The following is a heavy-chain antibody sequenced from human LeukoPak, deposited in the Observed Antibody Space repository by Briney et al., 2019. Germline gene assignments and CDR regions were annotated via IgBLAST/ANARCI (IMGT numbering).Heavy chain of an antibody. V-gene: IGHV3-23*01. D-gene: IGHD4-23*01. CDR2: ISGSGGST. J-gene: IGHJ4*02. CDR1: GFTFSSYA. CDR3: AKDYGGNAGYFDY. Sequence: GVSLRLSCAASGFTFSSYAMSWVRQPPGKGLEWVSAISGSGGSTYYADSVKGRFTISRDNSKNTLYLQMNSLRAEDTAIYYCAKDYGGNAGYFDYWGQGTLVTVSS.